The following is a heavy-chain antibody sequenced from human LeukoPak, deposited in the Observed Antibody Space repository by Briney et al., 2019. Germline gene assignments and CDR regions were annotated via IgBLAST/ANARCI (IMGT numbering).Heavy chain of an antibody. CDR1: GFTFCSYA. Sequence: GGSLRLSCAASGFTFCSYAMSWVRPAPGEGLEWVSAISGSGGSTYYADAVKGRFTITRDNSKNTLYLQMNSLRAEDTAVYYCAKDEIGILTGYADYWGQGTLVTVSS. CDR3: AKDEIGILTGYADY. CDR2: ISGSGGST. J-gene: IGHJ4*02. V-gene: IGHV3-23*01. D-gene: IGHD3-9*01.